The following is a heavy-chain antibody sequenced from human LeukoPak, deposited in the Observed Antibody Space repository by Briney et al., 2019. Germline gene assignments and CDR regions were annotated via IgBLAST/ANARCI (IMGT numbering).Heavy chain of an antibody. D-gene: IGHD6-19*01. J-gene: IGHJ4*02. V-gene: IGHV3-23*01. CDR3: AKGLYSSGEYLDY. CDR2: ISTSAGST. CDR1: RFTFSSFA. Sequence: GGSLRLSCAASRFTFSSFAMSWVRQAPGKGLEWVSAISTSAGSTYYADSVKARFTISRDNSKNTLYLQMNSLRAEDTAVYYCAKGLYSSGEYLDYWGQGTLVTVSS.